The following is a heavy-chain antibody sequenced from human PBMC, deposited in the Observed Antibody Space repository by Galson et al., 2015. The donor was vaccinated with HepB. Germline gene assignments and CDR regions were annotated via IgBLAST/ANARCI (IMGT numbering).Heavy chain of an antibody. D-gene: IGHD1-20*01. Sequence: SLRLSCAASGFTVSSNYMNWVRQPQGKGLEWVSVIYSGGSTYYADSVKGRFTISSDNSKNTLYLQMNSLRAEDTAVYYCARALTGTKDFDYWGQGTLVTVSS. CDR1: GFTVSSNY. CDR3: ARALTGTKDFDY. V-gene: IGHV3-53*01. CDR2: IYSGGST. J-gene: IGHJ4*02.